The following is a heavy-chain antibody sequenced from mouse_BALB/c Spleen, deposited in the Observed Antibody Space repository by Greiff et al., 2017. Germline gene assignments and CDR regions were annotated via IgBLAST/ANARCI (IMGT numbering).Heavy chain of an antibody. V-gene: IGHV5-6*01. D-gene: IGHD3-1*01. CDR3: ARQARATGFAY. CDR1: GFTFSSYG. CDR2: ISSGGSYT. Sequence: EVQLVESGGDLVKPGGSLKLSCAASGFTFSSYGMSWVRQTPDKRLEWVATISSGGSYTYYPDSVKGRFTISRDNAKNTLYLQMSSLKSEDTAMYYCARQARATGFAYWGQGTLVTVSA. J-gene: IGHJ3*01.